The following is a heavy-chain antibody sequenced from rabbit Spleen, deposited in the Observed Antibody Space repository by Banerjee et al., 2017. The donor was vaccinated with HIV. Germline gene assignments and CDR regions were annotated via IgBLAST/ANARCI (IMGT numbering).Heavy chain of an antibody. D-gene: IGHD1-1*01. Sequence: ELVESGGGLVQPGGSLKLSCKASGFDFSSYGVSWVRQAPGKGLEWIGYIDPVFGSTYYASWVNGRFTISSHNAQNTLYLQLNSLTAADTATYFCVRDKASISGSGSAIPYLWGPGTLV. CDR1: GFDFSSYG. V-gene: IGHV1S47*01. J-gene: IGHJ4*01. CDR3: VRDKASISGSGSAIPYL. CDR2: IDPVFGST.